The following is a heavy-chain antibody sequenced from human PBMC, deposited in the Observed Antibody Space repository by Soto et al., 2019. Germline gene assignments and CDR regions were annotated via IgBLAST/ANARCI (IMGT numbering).Heavy chain of an antibody. J-gene: IGHJ6*03. V-gene: IGHV4-59*08. CDR2: IYYSGTT. Sequence: PSETLSLTCTVSGGSISSYYWSWTRQPPGKGLEWIGYIYYSGTTNYNPSLKSRVTISVDTSKNQFSLKLSSVTAADTAVYYCARNFWSGYPYYYYYMDVWGKGTTVTVSS. CDR3: ARNFWSGYPYYYYYMDV. D-gene: IGHD3-3*01. CDR1: GGSISSYY.